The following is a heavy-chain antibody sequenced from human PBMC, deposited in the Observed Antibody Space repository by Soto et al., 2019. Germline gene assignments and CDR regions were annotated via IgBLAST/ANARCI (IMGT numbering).Heavy chain of an antibody. CDR3: ARDRQSYYYYYYGMDV. D-gene: IGHD3-10*01. Sequence: GGSLRLSWAASGFTFSSYSMNWVRQAPGKGLEWVSSISSSSSYIYYADSVKGRFTISRDNAKNSLYLQMNSLRAEDTAVYYCARDRQSYYYYYYGMDVWGQGTTVTVSS. V-gene: IGHV3-21*01. J-gene: IGHJ6*02. CDR2: ISSSSSYI. CDR1: GFTFSSYS.